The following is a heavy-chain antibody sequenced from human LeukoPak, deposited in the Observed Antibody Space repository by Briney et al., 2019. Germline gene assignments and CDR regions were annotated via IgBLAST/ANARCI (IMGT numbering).Heavy chain of an antibody. D-gene: IGHD1-26*01. CDR2: IYYSGST. J-gene: IGHJ4*02. V-gene: IGHV4-59*01. CDR3: ARDHGIVGATIGFDY. Sequence: SETLSLTCTVSGGAISSYYWSWIRQPPGKGLEWIGYIYYSGSTNYNPSLKSRVTISVDTSKNQFSLKLSSVTAADTAVYYCARDHGIVGATIGFDYWGQGTLVTVSS. CDR1: GGAISSYY.